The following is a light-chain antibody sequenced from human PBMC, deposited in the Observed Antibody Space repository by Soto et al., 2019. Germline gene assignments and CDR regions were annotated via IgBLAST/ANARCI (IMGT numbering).Light chain of an antibody. CDR2: DES. CDR3: QQCGSSPIT. Sequence: GLTQSPGTLSLSRGEGANLCCRASQRVASDLAWYLQKTGQPPRILIYDESIRATGIPGRISGSGSERDLNLTISRLEPEDFAVYYCQQCGSSPITCGQGTRLEIK. J-gene: IGKJ5*01. CDR1: QRVASD. V-gene: IGKV3-20*01.